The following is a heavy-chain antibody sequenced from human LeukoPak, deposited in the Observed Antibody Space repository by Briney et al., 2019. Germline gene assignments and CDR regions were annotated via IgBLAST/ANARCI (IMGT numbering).Heavy chain of an antibody. CDR3: AREPYYYDSSGYYLSEYYFDY. J-gene: IGHJ4*02. CDR2: IYYSGST. V-gene: IGHV4-31*03. Sequence: SETLSLTCTVSGGSISSGGYYWSWIRQHPGKGLEWIGYIYYSGSTYYNPSLKSRVTISVDTSKNQFSLKLSSVTAADTAVYYCAREPYYYDSSGYYLSEYYFDYWGQGTLVTVSS. CDR1: GGSISSGGYY. D-gene: IGHD3-22*01.